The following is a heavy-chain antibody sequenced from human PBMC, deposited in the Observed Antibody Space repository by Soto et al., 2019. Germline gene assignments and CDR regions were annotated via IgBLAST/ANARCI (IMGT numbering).Heavy chain of an antibody. CDR1: GFTFSSYA. Sequence: RLSCAASGFTFSSYAMSWVRQAPGKGLEWVSAISGSGGSTYYADSVKGRFTISRDNSKNTLYLQMNSLRAEDTAVYYCAKQSGSHLKYYFDYWGQGTLVTVSS. V-gene: IGHV3-23*01. J-gene: IGHJ4*02. D-gene: IGHD6-25*01. CDR3: AKQSGSHLKYYFDY. CDR2: ISGSGGST.